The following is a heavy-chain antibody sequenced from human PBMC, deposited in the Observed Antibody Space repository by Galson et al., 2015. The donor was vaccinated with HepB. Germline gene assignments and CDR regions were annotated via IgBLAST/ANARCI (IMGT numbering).Heavy chain of an antibody. CDR2: ISYTGSP. CDR3: AREAGVGEPSTGPLTNAFDI. J-gene: IGHJ3*02. CDR1: Y. Sequence: YMNWVCQAPGKGLEWLGYISYTGSPHYAPSLQSRITISADTSKKQVSLKLTSVTAADTAVYYCAREAGVGEPSTGPLTNAFDIWGQGTMVTVSS. D-gene: IGHD3-3*01. V-gene: IGHV4-30-4*01.